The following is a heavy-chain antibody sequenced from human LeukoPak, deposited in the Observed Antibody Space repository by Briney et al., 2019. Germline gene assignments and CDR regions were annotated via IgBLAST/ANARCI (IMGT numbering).Heavy chain of an antibody. D-gene: IGHD6-25*01. Sequence: ASVKVSCKASGYTFTSYYMHWGRQAPGQGREGMGWINANSGGTNYEQKFQGRVTMTRDTAISKDYMELRRRRADDTAVYYCARSLSYSSGPIGHAFDIPGQGTIVTVSS. CDR2: INANSGGT. CDR3: ARSLSYSSGPIGHAFDI. V-gene: IGHV1-2*02. CDR1: GYTFTSYY. J-gene: IGHJ3*02.